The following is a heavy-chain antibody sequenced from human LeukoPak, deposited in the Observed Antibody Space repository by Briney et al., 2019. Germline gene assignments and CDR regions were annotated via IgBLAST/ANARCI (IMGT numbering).Heavy chain of an antibody. CDR2: IYYSGST. CDR1: GGSISSYY. Sequence: SETLSLTCTVSGGSISSYYWSWIRQPPGKGLEWIGYIYYSGSTNYNPSLKSRVTISVDTSKNQFSLKLSSVTAADTAVYYCARAVVVPAAKGGYYYYYGMDVWGQGTTVTVSS. CDR3: ARAVVVPAAKGGYYYYYGMDV. J-gene: IGHJ6*02. V-gene: IGHV4-59*08. D-gene: IGHD2-2*01.